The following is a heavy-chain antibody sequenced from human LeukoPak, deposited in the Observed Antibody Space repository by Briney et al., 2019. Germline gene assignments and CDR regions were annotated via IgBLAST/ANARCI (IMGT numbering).Heavy chain of an antibody. D-gene: IGHD2-15*01. CDR2: INHSGST. J-gene: IGHJ4*02. V-gene: IGHV4-34*01. CDR1: GGSFSGSY. Sequence: SETLSLTCAVYGGSFSGSYWSWIRQPPGKGLEGFGEINHSGSTNYNPSLKSRVTISVDTSKNQFSLKLSSVTAADTAVYYCARGRGCSGGSCYLDYWGQGTLVTVSS. CDR3: ARGRGCSGGSCYLDY.